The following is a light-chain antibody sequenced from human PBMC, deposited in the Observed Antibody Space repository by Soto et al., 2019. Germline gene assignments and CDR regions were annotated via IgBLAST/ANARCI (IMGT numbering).Light chain of an antibody. CDR1: QSVRSSY. Sequence: EIVLTQSPGTLSLSPGERATLSCRASQSVRSSYLAWYQQQPGQAPRLLIYGASSRATDIPDRFSGSGSGTDFTLTISRLEPEDFAVYYCHQYSSSPKTFGQGTKLEIK. J-gene: IGKJ2*01. CDR2: GAS. V-gene: IGKV3-20*01. CDR3: HQYSSSPKT.